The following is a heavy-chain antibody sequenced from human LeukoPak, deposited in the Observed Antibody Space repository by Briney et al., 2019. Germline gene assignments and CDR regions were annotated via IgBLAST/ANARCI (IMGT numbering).Heavy chain of an antibody. Sequence: SETLSLTCTVSGGSISSYYWSWIRQPPGKGLGWIVYIYYSGSTNYNPSLKSRVTISVDTSKNQFSLKLSSVTAADTAVYYCARGGTVVVAARRFDYWGQGTLVTVSS. CDR2: IYYSGST. CDR1: GGSISSYY. CDR3: ARGGTVVVAARRFDY. J-gene: IGHJ4*02. V-gene: IGHV4-59*12. D-gene: IGHD2-15*01.